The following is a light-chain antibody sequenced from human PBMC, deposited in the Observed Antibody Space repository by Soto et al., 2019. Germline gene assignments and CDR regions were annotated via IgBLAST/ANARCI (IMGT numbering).Light chain of an antibody. CDR3: SSYAGESTWV. J-gene: IGLJ3*02. CDR1: SSDVGIYNL. CDR2: EVN. V-gene: IGLV2-23*02. Sequence: QSALTQPASVSGSPGQSITISCTGTSSDVGIYNLVSWYQQHPGKAPKMMIYEVNKRPSGVSNRFSGSKSGNAASLTISGLQAEDEADYYCSSYAGESTWVFGGGTKLTVL.